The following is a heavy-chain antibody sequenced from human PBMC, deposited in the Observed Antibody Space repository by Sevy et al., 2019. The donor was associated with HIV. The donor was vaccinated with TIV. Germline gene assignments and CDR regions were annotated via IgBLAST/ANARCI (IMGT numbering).Heavy chain of an antibody. D-gene: IGHD6-13*01. CDR2: ISSSSSYI. CDR3: ARDKIAAAEVYMDV. J-gene: IGHJ6*03. V-gene: IGHV3-21*01. Sequence: GGSLRLSCAASGFTFSSYRMNWVRQAPGKGLEWVSSISSSSSYIYYADSVKGRFTISRDNAKNSLYLQMNSLRAEDTAVYYCARDKIAAAEVYMDVWGKGTTVTVSS. CDR1: GFTFSSYR.